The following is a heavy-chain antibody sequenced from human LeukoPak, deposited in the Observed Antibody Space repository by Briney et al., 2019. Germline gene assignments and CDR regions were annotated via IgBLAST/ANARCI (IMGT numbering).Heavy chain of an antibody. CDR2: IYHTGST. CDR3: ARAYYDYVWGSYRVNLFDY. D-gene: IGHD3-16*02. CDR1: GYSISSGYY. V-gene: IGHV4-38-2*02. Sequence: SETLSLTCTVSGYSISSGYYWGWIRQPPGKRLEWIGSIYHTGSTYYNPSLKSRVTISVDTSKNQFSLKLSSVTAADTAVYYCARAYYDYVWGSYRVNLFDYWGQGTLVTVSS. J-gene: IGHJ4*02.